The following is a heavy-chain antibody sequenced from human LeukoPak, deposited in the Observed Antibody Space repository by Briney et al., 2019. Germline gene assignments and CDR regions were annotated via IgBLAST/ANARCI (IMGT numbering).Heavy chain of an antibody. CDR1: GYTFTGYY. Sequence: ASVKVSCKASGYTFTGYYMHWVRQAPGQGLEWMGWINPNSGGTYYAQKFQGRVTITRDTSARTAYMELSSLRSEDMAVYYCTLYNYWGQGTLVTVSS. CDR3: TLYNY. V-gene: IGHV1-2*02. CDR2: INPNSGGT. D-gene: IGHD2-2*02. J-gene: IGHJ4*02.